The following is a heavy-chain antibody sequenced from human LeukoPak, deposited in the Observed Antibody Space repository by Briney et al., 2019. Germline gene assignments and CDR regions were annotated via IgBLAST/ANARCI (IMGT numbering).Heavy chain of an antibody. CDR3: ARQKGVGDTAMGDAFDI. Sequence: SETLSLTCTVSGSSISSSSYYWGWIRQPPGKGLEWIGSIYYSGSTYYNPSLKSRVTISVDTSKNQFSLKLSSVTAADTAVYYCARQKGVGDTAMGDAFDIWGQGTMVTVSS. V-gene: IGHV4-39*01. CDR1: GSSISSSSYY. D-gene: IGHD5-18*01. CDR2: IYYSGST. J-gene: IGHJ3*02.